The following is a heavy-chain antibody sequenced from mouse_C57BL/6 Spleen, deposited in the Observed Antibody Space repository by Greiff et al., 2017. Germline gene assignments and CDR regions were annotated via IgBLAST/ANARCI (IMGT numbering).Heavy chain of an antibody. CDR3: ARGLYFDD. V-gene: IGHV5-4*03. CDR1: GFTFSSYA. CDR2: ISDGGSYT. Sequence: EVKLVESGGGLVKPGGSLKLSCAASGFTFSSYAMSWVRQTPEKRLEWVATISDGGSYTYYPDNVKGRFTISRDNAKNNLYLQRSHLKSEDTAMYYCARGLYFDDWGQGTTLTVSS. J-gene: IGHJ2*01.